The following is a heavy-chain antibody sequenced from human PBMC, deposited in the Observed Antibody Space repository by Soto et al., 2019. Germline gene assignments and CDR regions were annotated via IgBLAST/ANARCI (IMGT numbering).Heavy chain of an antibody. Sequence: GGSPRLASAASGFTFRNSYMTGIRQAPVKGLEWVSYISGGGGTIYYPDSVKGRFTISRDNAKNSLYLQMNSLRDEDTAIYYCARRSGPSFAFDIWGQGTMVTVSS. D-gene: IGHD1-1*01. CDR1: GFTFRNSY. CDR3: ARRSGPSFAFDI. CDR2: ISGGGGTI. V-gene: IGHV3-11*01. J-gene: IGHJ3*02.